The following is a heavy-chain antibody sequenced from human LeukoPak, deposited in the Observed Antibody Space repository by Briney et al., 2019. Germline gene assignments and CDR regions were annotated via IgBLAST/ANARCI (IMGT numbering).Heavy chain of an antibody. D-gene: IGHD6-13*01. Sequence: ASVKVSCKASGYTFTGYYMHWVRQAPGQGLEWMGWINPNSGGTNYAQKFQGRVTMTRDTSISTAFMELSRLRSDDTAVYYCARDRIVAAAGTRLWFDPWGQGTLVTVSS. V-gene: IGHV1-2*02. CDR3: ARDRIVAAAGTRLWFDP. J-gene: IGHJ5*02. CDR1: GYTFTGYY. CDR2: INPNSGGT.